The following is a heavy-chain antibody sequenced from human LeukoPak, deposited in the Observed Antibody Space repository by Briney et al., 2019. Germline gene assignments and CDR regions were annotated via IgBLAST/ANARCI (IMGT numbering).Heavy chain of an antibody. CDR1: GYTFTSYG. J-gene: IGHJ6*03. D-gene: IGHD6-19*01. CDR3: AREVAGTRGLNYYYYMDV. CDR2: ISAYNGNT. V-gene: IGHV1-18*01. Sequence: ASVKVSCKASGYTFTSYGISWVRQAPGQGLESMGWISAYNGNTNYAQKLQGRVTMTTDTPTSTAYMELRSLRSDDTAVYYCAREVAGTRGLNYYYYMDVWGKGTTLTVSS.